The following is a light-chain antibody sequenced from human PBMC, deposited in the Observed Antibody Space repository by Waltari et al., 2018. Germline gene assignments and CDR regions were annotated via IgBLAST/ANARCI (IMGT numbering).Light chain of an antibody. CDR3: QVWDSSTALYV. J-gene: IGLJ1*01. CDR1: IGSKY. Sequence: SLELTQPISVSVALGQTATISCGETIGSKYVHWDQQKPGRAPVLVIYRDDNRPSGISERFSGSNSGKTATLTISRAQAGDEAEYYCQVWDSSTALYVFGTGTKVTVL. V-gene: IGLV3-9*01. CDR2: RDD.